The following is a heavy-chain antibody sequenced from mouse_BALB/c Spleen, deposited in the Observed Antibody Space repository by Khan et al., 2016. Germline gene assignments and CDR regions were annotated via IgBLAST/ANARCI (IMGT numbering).Heavy chain of an antibody. V-gene: IGHV9-1*02. CDR1: GYTFTNYG. Sequence: QIQLVQSGPELKKPGETVKISCKASGYTFTNYGMNWVKQAPGKGLKWLGWINTYTGEPTYADDFKGRFAFSLETSASTAYLQINNLKNEDMATYFCSREGWLDSMDYWGQGTSVTGSS. J-gene: IGHJ4*01. D-gene: IGHD2-3*01. CDR3: SREGWLDSMDY. CDR2: INTYTGEP.